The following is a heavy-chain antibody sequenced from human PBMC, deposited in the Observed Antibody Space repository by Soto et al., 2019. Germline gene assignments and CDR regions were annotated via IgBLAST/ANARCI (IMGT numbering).Heavy chain of an antibody. J-gene: IGHJ6*02. CDR3: ARQKQQLVTFYYYYGMDV. CDR2: IYYSGST. D-gene: IGHD6-13*01. Sequence: SETLSLTCTVSGGSISSSSYYWGWIRQPPGKGLEWIGSIYYSGSTYYNPSLKSRVTISVDTSKNQFSLKLSSVTAADTAVYYCARQKQQLVTFYYYYGMDVWGQGNPGHRLL. V-gene: IGHV4-39*01. CDR1: GGSISSSSYY.